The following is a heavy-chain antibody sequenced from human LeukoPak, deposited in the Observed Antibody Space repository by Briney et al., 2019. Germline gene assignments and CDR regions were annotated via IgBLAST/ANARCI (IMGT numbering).Heavy chain of an antibody. Sequence: SETLSLTCTVSGGPISSYYWSWIRQPPGKGLEWIGYIYYSGSTNYNPSLKSQVTISVDTSKNQFSLKLSSVTAADTAVYYCARGWGYFDYWGQGTLVTASS. D-gene: IGHD3-16*01. CDR2: IYYSGST. J-gene: IGHJ4*02. CDR1: GGPISSYY. V-gene: IGHV4-59*01. CDR3: ARGWGYFDY.